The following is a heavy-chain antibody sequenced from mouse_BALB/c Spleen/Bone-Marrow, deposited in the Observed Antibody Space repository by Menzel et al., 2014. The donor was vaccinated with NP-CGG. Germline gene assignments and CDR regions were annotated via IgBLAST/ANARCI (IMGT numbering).Heavy chain of an antibody. CDR1: GFTFSGYG. CDR3: ARGRDWFDY. D-gene: IGHD3-3*01. V-gene: IGHV5-6-3*01. CDR2: ISGSGSST. Sequence: DVKLVESGGGLVQSGESLKLSCAASGFTFSGYGMSWVRQTPDKGLELVATISGSGSSTYYPDSVKGRFTISRDNARNTLYLQMSSLKSEDTAMYYCARGRDWFDYWGQGTTLTVSS. J-gene: IGHJ2*01.